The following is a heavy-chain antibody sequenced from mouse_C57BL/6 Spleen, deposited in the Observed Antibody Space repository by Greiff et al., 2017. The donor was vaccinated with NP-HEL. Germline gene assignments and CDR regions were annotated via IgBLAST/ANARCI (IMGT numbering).Heavy chain of an antibody. CDR2: IYPGDGDT. CDR3: ARGGLRNYAMDY. Sequence: VQLKESGPELVKPGASVKISCKASGYAFSSSWMNWVKQRPGKGLEWIGRIYPGDGDTNYNGKFKGKATLTADKSSSTAYMQLSSLTSEDSAVYFCARGGLRNYAMDYWGQGTSVTVSS. J-gene: IGHJ4*01. D-gene: IGHD2-4*01. V-gene: IGHV1-82*01. CDR1: GYAFSSSW.